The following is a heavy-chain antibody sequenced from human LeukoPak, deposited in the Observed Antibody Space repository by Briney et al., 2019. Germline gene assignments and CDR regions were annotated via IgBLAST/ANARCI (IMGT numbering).Heavy chain of an antibody. D-gene: IGHD2-21*02. V-gene: IGHV4-34*01. J-gene: IGHJ4*02. CDR2: INHSGST. CDR3: ARRLCGGDCYSTFSY. Sequence: SETLSLTCTVSGGSISNYYWSWIRQPPGKGLEWIGEINHSGSTNYNPSPKSRVTISVDTSKNQFSLKLSSVTAADTAVYYCARRLCGGDCYSTFSYWGQGTLVTVSS. CDR1: GGSISNYY.